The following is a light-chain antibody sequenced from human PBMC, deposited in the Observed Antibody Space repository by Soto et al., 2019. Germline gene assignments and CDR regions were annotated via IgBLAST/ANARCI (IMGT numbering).Light chain of an antibody. CDR2: EVS. CDR1: SGDGGDYNY. Sequence: QSVLAQPRSVSGSPGQSVTISCTGTSGDGGDYNYVSWYQQHPGKAPKLMIYEVSKRPSGVPDRFSGSKSGNTASLTVSGLQAEDEADYYCSSYAGSNNFVFGSGTKVTVL. V-gene: IGLV2-8*01. J-gene: IGLJ1*01. CDR3: SSYAGSNNFV.